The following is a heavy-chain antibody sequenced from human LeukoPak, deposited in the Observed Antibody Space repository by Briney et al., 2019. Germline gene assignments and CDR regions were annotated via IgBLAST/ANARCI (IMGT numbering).Heavy chain of an antibody. D-gene: IGHD2-2*01. V-gene: IGHV1-69*01. CDR1: GGTFSSYA. CDR3: ARDRGREYQLLHDAFDI. J-gene: IGHJ3*02. CDR2: IIPIFGTA. Sequence: SVKVSFKASGGTFSSYAISRVRQAPGQGLELMGGIIPIFGTANYAQKFQGRVTITADESTSTAYMELSSLRSEDTAVYYCARDRGREYQLLHDAFDIWGQGTMVTVSS.